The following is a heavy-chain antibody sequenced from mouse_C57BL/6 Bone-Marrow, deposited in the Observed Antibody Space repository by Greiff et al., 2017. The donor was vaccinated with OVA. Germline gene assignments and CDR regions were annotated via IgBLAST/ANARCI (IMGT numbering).Heavy chain of an antibody. CDR1: GYTFTNYW. V-gene: IGHV1-63*01. J-gene: IGHJ4*01. D-gene: IGHD4-1*01. Sequence: QVQLQQSGAELVRPGTSVKMSCKASGYTFTNYWMGWAKQRPGHGLEWIGDIYPGDGYTNYNEKFKGKATLTADKSSSTAYMQLSSLTSEDSAIYYCARDNWGYDMDYWGQGTSVTVSS. CDR2: IYPGDGYT. CDR3: ARDNWGYDMDY.